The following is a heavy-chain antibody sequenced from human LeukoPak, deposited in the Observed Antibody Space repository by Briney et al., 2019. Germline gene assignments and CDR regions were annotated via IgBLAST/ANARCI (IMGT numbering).Heavy chain of an antibody. D-gene: IGHD3-22*01. J-gene: IGHJ6*03. Sequence: GESLKISCKGSGYSFTSYWIGWVRQMPGKGLEWIGIIYPGDSDTRYSPSFQGQVTISADKSISTAYLQWRSLKASDTAMYYCARHQGTYYYDSSGPPMDVWGKGTTVTVSS. CDR1: GYSFTSYW. CDR3: ARHQGTYYYDSSGPPMDV. V-gene: IGHV5-51*01. CDR2: IYPGDSDT.